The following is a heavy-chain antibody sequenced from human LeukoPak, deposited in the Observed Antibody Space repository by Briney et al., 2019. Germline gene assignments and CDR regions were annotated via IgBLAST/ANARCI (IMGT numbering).Heavy chain of an antibody. CDR2: IYSGVTT. V-gene: IGHV3-66*01. Sequence: PGGSLRLSCAASGFTDSSNYMSWVRQAPGKGLEWVSVIYSGVTTYYADSVKGRFTISRDNSKNTLYLQMNSLRAEDTAVYYCARCGYSYGYFLWGQGTLVTVSS. D-gene: IGHD5-18*01. J-gene: IGHJ4*02. CDR3: ARCGYSYGYFL. CDR1: GFTDSSNY.